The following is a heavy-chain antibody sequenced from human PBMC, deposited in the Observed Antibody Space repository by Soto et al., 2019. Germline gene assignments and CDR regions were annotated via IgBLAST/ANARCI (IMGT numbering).Heavy chain of an antibody. J-gene: IGHJ6*02. CDR1: GFSLSTSGVG. D-gene: IGHD6-13*01. V-gene: IGHV2-5*02. CDR3: AHSRIAVAGFYYYYYGMDV. CDR2: IYWDDDK. Sequence: QITLKESGPTLVKPTQTLTLTCTFSGFSLSTSGVGVGWIRQPPGKALEWLALIYWDDDKRYSPSLKSRLTTTQDTTKNQVVLIMTNMDPVDTATYYCAHSRIAVAGFYYYYYGMDVWGQGTTVTVS.